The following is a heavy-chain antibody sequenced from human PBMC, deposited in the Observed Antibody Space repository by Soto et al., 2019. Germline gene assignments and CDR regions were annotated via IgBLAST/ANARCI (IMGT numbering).Heavy chain of an antibody. CDR2: ISNDETKK. CDR1: GFFFNTYA. V-gene: IGHV3-30-3*01. CDR3: ARSIAVAGLDY. D-gene: IGHD6-19*01. Sequence: GGTLILSCETSGFFFNTYAVHWVRQAPGKGLEWVAVISNDETKKYFADSVKGRVSISRDSFKNTVYLQMDSLRAEDTAVYYCARSIAVAGLDYWGPGTLVPVSP. J-gene: IGHJ4*02.